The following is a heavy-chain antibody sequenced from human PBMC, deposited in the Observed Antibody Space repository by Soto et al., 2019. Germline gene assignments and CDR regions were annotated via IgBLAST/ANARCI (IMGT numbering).Heavy chain of an antibody. CDR1: GGTFSSYA. CDR2: IIPIFGTA. D-gene: IGHD6-19*01. J-gene: IGHJ5*02. V-gene: IGHV1-69*06. CDR3: ARYSSGWYGDDA. Sequence: GASVKVSCKASGGTFSSYAISWVRQAPGQGLEWVGGIIPIFGTANYAQKFQGRVTITADKSTSTAYMELSSLRSEDTAVYYCARYSSGWYGDDAWGQGTLGTVCS.